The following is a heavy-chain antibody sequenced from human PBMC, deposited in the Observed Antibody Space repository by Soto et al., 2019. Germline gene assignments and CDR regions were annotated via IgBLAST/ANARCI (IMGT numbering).Heavy chain of an antibody. CDR1: GYSFINYC. Sequence: SKKISRKGSGYSFINYCVGWVSKMPRKGLEWMGIIYPGDSDTRYSPSFPGQVTISADKSISTAYLQWSSLEASDTAMYCCARGEYGVALDYCGQGTLVTV. CDR3: ARGEYGVALDY. V-gene: IGHV5-51*01. D-gene: IGHD4-17*01. J-gene: IGHJ4*02. CDR2: IYPGDSDT.